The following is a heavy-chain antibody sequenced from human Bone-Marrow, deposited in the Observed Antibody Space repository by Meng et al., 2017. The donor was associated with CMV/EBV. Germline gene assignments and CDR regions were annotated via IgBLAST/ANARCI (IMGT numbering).Heavy chain of an antibody. CDR2: INPNSGGT. J-gene: IGHJ6*02. CDR1: GYTFTGYY. D-gene: IGHD2-2*01. Sequence: ASVKVSCKASGYTFTGYYMHWVRQAPGQGLEWMGWINPNSGGTNYAQKFQGRVTMTRDTSISTAYMELSRLRSDDTAVYYCASQIVVVPAAMRDYYYGMDVWGQGTTVTVSS. CDR3: ASQIVVVPAAMRDYYYGMDV. V-gene: IGHV1-2*02.